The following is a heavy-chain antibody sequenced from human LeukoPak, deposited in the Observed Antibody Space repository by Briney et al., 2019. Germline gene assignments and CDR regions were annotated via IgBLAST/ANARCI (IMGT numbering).Heavy chain of an antibody. V-gene: IGHV4-59*08. D-gene: IGHD1-26*01. CDR3: ATNIPTSTTSPPLGY. Sequence: SETLSLTCTVSGVSTNTYYYWSWIRQPPGKGLEWIGYVDYSGRSKYSPSLKSRVTISVDTSKYQFSLDLTSVTAADTAVYYCATNIPTSTTSPPLGYWGQGTLVAVSS. CDR2: VDYSGRS. CDR1: GVSTNTYYY. J-gene: IGHJ4*02.